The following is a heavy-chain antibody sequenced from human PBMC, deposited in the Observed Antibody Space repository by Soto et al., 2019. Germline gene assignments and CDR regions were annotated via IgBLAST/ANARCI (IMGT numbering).Heavy chain of an antibody. CDR3: ATLPRGYYDFWSGNFNYCYYMDV. CDR2: IYDRGST. J-gene: IGHJ6*03. V-gene: IGHV4-4*08. Sequence: QVQLQESGPGLVKPSETLSLTCTVSGGSISSYYWSWIRQPPGKGLERIGYIYDRGSTNYNPSLMSRVTIAVDTSEDRFFLKLCSVIAADTAVYYCATLPRGYYDFWSGNFNYCYYMDVWGKGSTVTVSS. D-gene: IGHD3-3*01. CDR1: GGSISSYY.